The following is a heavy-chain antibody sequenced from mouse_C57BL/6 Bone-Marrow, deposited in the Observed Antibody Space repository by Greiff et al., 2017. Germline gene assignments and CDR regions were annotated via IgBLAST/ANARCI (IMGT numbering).Heavy chain of an antibody. J-gene: IGHJ4*01. CDR3: ARWGYAMDY. CDR2: ILPGSGST. CDR1: GYTFTGYW. V-gene: IGHV1-9*01. Sequence: VKLQESGAELMKPGASVKLSCKATGYTFTGYWIEWVKQRPGHGLEWIGEILPGSGSTNYNEKFKGKATFTADPSSNTAYMQLSSLTTEDSTIYYCARWGYAMDYWGQGTSVTGSS.